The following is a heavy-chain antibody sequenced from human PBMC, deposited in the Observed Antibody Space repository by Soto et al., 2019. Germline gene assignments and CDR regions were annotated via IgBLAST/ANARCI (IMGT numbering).Heavy chain of an antibody. D-gene: IGHD6-19*01. J-gene: IGHJ4*02. V-gene: IGHV4-59*01. CDR1: GGSISGFD. Sequence: PSETLSLTCIVSGGSISGFDWSWTRQPPGKGLERIGYIHRGGNTYYSPSLENRVTISVDTSKNQFSLKLRSVTAADTAVYYCARGGWSNDFRGQGILDTGSS. CDR2: IHRGGNT. CDR3: ARGGWSNDF.